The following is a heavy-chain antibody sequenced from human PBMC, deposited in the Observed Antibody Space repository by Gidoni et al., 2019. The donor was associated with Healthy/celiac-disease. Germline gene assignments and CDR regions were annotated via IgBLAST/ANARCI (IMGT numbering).Heavy chain of an antibody. CDR1: GYTFTSYA. Sequence: QVQPVQSGAAAKKPGAAVKVPCKASGYTFTSYAMHWVRQAPGQRLEWMGWINAGNGNTKYSQKFQGRVTITRDTSASTAYMELSSLRSEDTAVYYCATGGWKGGSYYKPPSHYWGQGTLVTVSS. CDR3: ATGGWKGGSYYKPPSHY. V-gene: IGHV1-3*01. D-gene: IGHD3-10*01. J-gene: IGHJ4*02. CDR2: INAGNGNT.